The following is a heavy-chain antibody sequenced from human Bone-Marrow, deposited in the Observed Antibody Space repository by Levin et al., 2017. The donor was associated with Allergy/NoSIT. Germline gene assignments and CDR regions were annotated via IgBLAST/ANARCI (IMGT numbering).Heavy chain of an antibody. CDR3: AHSATYYDFWSGYPNYYYYGMDV. CDR2: IYWNDDK. D-gene: IGHD3-3*01. J-gene: IGHJ6*02. CDR1: GFSLSTSGVG. V-gene: IGHV2-5*01. Sequence: SGPTLVKPTQTLTLTCTFSGFSLSTSGVGVGWIRQPPGKALEWLALIYWNDDKRYSPSLKSRLTITKDTSKNQVVLTMTNMDPVDTATYYCAHSATYYDFWSGYPNYYYYGMDVWGQGTTVTVSS.